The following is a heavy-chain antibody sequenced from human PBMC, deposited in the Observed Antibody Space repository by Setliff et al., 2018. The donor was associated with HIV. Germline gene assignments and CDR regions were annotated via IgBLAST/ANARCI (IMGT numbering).Heavy chain of an antibody. V-gene: IGHV4-4*02. CDR1: GGSISSSNW. CDR3: TRGLGVRRLPLGF. J-gene: IGHJ4*02. D-gene: IGHD2-15*01. Sequence: PSETLSLTCAVSGGSISSSNWWSWVRQPPGKGLEWIGEIYHSGSTNYNPSLKSRVTISVDKSKNQFSLKLSSVTAADTAVYYCTRGLGVRRLPLGFWGQGILVTVSS. CDR2: IYHSGST.